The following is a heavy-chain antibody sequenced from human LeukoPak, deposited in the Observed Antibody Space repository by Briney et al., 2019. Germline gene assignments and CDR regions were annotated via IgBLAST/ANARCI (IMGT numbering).Heavy chain of an antibody. Sequence: KMSGPTLVKPTQTLTLTCTFSGFSLSTSGVGVGWIRQPPGKALEWLALIYWDDDKRYSPSLKSRLTITKDTSKNQVVLTMTNMDPVDTATYYCAHSMVSYYDSSGSVDYFDYWGQGTLVTVSS. D-gene: IGHD3-22*01. CDR2: IYWDDDK. CDR1: GFSLSTSGVG. V-gene: IGHV2-5*02. CDR3: AHSMVSYYDSSGSVDYFDY. J-gene: IGHJ4*02.